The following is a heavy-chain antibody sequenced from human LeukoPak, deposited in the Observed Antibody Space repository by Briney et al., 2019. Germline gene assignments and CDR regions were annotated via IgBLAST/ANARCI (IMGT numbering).Heavy chain of an antibody. CDR1: GGSFSGYY. CDR2: INHSGST. CDR3: AREGGNYYDSSGYLH. J-gene: IGHJ4*02. V-gene: IGHV4-34*01. Sequence: PSETLSLTCAVYGGSFSGYYWSWIRQPPGKGLEWIGEINHSGSTNYNPSLKSRVTISVDTSKNQFSLKLSSVTAADTAVYYFAREGGNYYDSSGYLHWGQGTLVTVSS. D-gene: IGHD3-22*01.